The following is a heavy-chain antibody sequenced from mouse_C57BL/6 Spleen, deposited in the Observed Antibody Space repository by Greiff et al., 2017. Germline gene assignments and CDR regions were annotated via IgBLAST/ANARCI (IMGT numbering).Heavy chain of an antibody. D-gene: IGHD1-1*01. CDR3: ARHYYGSSFFFAY. V-gene: IGHV5-4*01. Sequence: VQLKESGGGLVKPGGSLKLSCAASGFTFSSYAMSWVRQTPEKRLEWVATISDGGSYTYYPDNVKGRFTISRDNAKNNLYLQMSHLKSEDTSMYYCARHYYGSSFFFAYWGQGTLVTVSA. CDR2: ISDGGSYT. J-gene: IGHJ3*01. CDR1: GFTFSSYA.